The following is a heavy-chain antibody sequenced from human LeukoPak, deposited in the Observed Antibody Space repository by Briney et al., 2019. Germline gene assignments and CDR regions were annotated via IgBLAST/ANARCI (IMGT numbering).Heavy chain of an antibody. CDR1: GGSISSYY. J-gene: IGHJ5*02. V-gene: IGHV4-59*01. D-gene: IGHD1-26*01. Sequence: PSETLSLTCTVSGGSISSYYWSWIRQPPGKGLEWIGYIYYSGSTNYNPSLKSRVTTSVDTSKNQFSLKLSSVTAADTAVYYCARGEGFHWFDPWGQGTLVTVSS. CDR3: ARGEGFHWFDP. CDR2: IYYSGST.